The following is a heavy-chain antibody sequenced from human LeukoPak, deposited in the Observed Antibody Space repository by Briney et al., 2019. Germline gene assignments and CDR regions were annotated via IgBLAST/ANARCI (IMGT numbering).Heavy chain of an antibody. D-gene: IGHD4-17*01. CDR3: ARTAGKGDYVGWFDP. V-gene: IGHV4-38-2*02. Sequence: SETLSLTCTVSGYSISSGYHWGWIRQPPGKGLEWIGSIYHSGSTYYNPSLKSRVTISVDTSKNHFSLRLTSVTAADTAVCYCARTAGKGDYVGWFDPWGQGTLVTVSS. J-gene: IGHJ5*02. CDR1: GYSISSGYH. CDR2: IYHSGST.